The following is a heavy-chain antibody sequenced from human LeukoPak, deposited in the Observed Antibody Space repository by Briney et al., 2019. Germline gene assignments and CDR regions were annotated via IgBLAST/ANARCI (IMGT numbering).Heavy chain of an antibody. V-gene: IGHV3-23*01. D-gene: IGHD3-3*01. CDR1: GFTFSSYA. CDR2: ISGSGGST. Sequence: PGGSLRLSCAASGFTFSSYAMSWVRQAPGKGLEWVSGISGSGGSTYYADSVKGRFTISRDNSKNTLYLQMNSLRAEDTAVYYCAKDTSVLRFLEWLENLFDYWGQGTLVTVSS. CDR3: AKDTSVLRFLEWLENLFDY. J-gene: IGHJ4*02.